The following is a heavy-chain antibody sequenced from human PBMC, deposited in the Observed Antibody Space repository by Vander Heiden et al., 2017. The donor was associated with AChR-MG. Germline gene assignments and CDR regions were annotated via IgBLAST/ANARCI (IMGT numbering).Heavy chain of an antibody. CDR3: TTDALPGWGSGSYWDY. CDR1: GFTFSNAW. J-gene: IGHJ4*02. D-gene: IGHD3-10*01. V-gene: IGHV3-15*01. CDR2: IKSKTDGGTT. Sequence: EVQLVESGGGLVKPGGSLRLSCAASGFTFSNAWMSWVRQAPGKGLEWVGRIKSKTDGGTTDYAAPVKGRFTISRDDSKNTRYLKMNSLKTEETAVYYCTTDALPGWGSGSYWDYWGQGTLVTVSS.